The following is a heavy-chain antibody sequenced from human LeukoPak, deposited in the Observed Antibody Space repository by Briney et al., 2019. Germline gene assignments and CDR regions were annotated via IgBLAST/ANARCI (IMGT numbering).Heavy chain of an antibody. Sequence: KPSETLSLTCAVSGYSIRSGYYWGWIRQPPGKGLEWIGSMFHSGSTYYNPSLKSRVTISVDTSKNQFSLKLSSVTAADTAVYYCTVGVVKIWGQGTLVTVSS. J-gene: IGHJ4*02. D-gene: IGHD3-3*01. CDR3: TVGVVKI. V-gene: IGHV4-38-2*01. CDR1: GYSIRSGYY. CDR2: MFHSGST.